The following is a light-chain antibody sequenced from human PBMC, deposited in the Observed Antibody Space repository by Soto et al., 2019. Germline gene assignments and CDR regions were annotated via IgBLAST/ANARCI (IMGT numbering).Light chain of an antibody. CDR3: QQTYSTPYT. J-gene: IGKJ2*01. CDR2: TSG. V-gene: IGKV1-39*01. CDR1: QRITTY. Sequence: IQMTQSPSSLSASVGDRVTITCRASQRITTYLNWYQQKPGEAPKLLISTSGTLQRGVPSRFSGSGSGTHFTITITAVRPEDFATYFCQQTYSTPYTFGEGTKLEIK.